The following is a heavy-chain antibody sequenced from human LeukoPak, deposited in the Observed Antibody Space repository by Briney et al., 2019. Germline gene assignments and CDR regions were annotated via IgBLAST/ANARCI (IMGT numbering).Heavy chain of an antibody. V-gene: IGHV3-30*04. CDR2: ISYDGSNK. CDR1: GFTFSRYV. Sequence: GGSLRLSCAASGFTFSRYVLHWVRQAPGKGLEWVAVISYDGSNKYYADSVKGRFTISRDNSKNTLYLQMNSLRAEDTAVYYCAKSGLNRFDYWGQGTLVTVSS. CDR3: AKSGLNRFDY. D-gene: IGHD2-15*01. J-gene: IGHJ4*02.